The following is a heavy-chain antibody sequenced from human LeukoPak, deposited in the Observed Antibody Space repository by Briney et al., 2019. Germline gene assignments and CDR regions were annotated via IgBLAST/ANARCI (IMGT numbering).Heavy chain of an antibody. V-gene: IGHV5-51*01. J-gene: IGHJ4*02. CDR3: ARALYDFWSGYFGDFDY. D-gene: IGHD3-3*01. CDR1: GYSFTSYW. CDR2: IYPGDSDT. Sequence: GESLKISCKGSGYSFTSYWIGWVRQMPGKGLEWMGIIYPGDSDTRYSPSFQGQVTISADKSISTAYLQWSSLKASDTAMYYCARALYDFWSGYFGDFDYWGQGTLVTVSS.